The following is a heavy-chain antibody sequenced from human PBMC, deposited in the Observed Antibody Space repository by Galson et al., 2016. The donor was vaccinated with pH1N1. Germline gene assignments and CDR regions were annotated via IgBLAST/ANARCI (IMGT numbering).Heavy chain of an antibody. CDR3: ARQNDYGDYRGDAFDI. V-gene: IGHV5-51*01. Sequence: QSGAEVTKPGESLKISCKGSGHKFTSSWIGWVRQMPGKGLEWTGIIYRGGSLIRYRPSFQGQVTISADKSVNIVYLEWGSLKASDTAMYYCARQNDYGDYRGDAFDIWGQGTMVTVSS. D-gene: IGHD4-17*01. J-gene: IGHJ3*02. CDR2: IYRGGSLI. CDR1: GHKFTSSW.